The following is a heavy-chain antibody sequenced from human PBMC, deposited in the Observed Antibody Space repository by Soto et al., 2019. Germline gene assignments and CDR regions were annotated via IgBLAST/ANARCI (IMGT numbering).Heavy chain of an antibody. Sequence: PGGYLGLSCAASGFTFSSYAMSWVRQAPGKGLEWVSAISGSGGSTYYADSVKGRFTISRDNSKNTLYLQMNSLRPEDTAVYYCAKERAAVAGYFDYWGQGTLVTVSS. D-gene: IGHD6-19*01. V-gene: IGHV3-23*01. J-gene: IGHJ4*02. CDR1: GFTFSSYA. CDR3: AKERAAVAGYFDY. CDR2: ISGSGGST.